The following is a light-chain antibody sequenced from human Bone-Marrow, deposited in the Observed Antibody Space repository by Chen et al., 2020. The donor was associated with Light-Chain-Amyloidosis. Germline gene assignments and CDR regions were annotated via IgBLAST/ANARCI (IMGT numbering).Light chain of an antibody. J-gene: IGLJ2*01. CDR2: GNS. Sequence: QSVLTQPPSVYGAPGQRVTISCTGSSSNIGAGYDVHWYQQLPGTAPKLLIYGNSNRPSGVPDRFSASTSGASSSLVITGLQIEDEADYYCQSYDTTLGTSVFGGGTRLPVL. CDR3: QSYDTTLGTSV. CDR1: SSNIGAGYD. V-gene: IGLV1-40*01.